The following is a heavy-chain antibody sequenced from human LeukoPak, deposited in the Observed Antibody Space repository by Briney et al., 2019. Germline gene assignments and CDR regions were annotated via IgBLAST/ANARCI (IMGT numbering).Heavy chain of an antibody. CDR3: ASYGSGSYYRAKPRPNYYMDV. CDR2: INPSGGRA. V-gene: IGHV1-46*01. CDR1: GYTFTSYY. Sequence: ASVKVSCKASGYTFTSYYMHWVRQAPGQGLEWMGIINPSGGRASYAQKFQGRVTMTRDMSTSTVYMELSSLRSEDTAVYYCASYGSGSYYRAKPRPNYYMDVWGKGTTVTVSS. D-gene: IGHD3-10*01. J-gene: IGHJ6*03.